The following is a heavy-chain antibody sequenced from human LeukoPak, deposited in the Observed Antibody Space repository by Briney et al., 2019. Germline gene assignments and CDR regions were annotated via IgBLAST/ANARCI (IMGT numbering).Heavy chain of an antibody. Sequence: PSETLSLTCAVYGGSFSGYYWSWIRQPPGKGLEWIGEINHSGSTNYNPSLKSRVTISVGTSKNQFSLKLSSVTAADTAVYYCARGRRYYDSSGYVFWGQGTLVTVSS. V-gene: IGHV4-34*01. CDR3: ARGRRYYDSSGYVF. J-gene: IGHJ4*02. CDR2: INHSGST. D-gene: IGHD3-22*01. CDR1: GGSFSGYY.